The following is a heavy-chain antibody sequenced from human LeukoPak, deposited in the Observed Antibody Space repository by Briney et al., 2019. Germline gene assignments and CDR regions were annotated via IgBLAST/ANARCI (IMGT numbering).Heavy chain of an antibody. V-gene: IGHV1-18*01. CDR3: ARDATVRGNDY. CDR2: ISAYNGNT. J-gene: IGHJ4*02. CDR1: GYTFNSYG. Sequence: ASGKVSCKASGYTFNSYGISWVRQAPGQGLEWMGWISAYNGNTNYAQKLQGRVTMTTDTSTSTAYMELRSLRSDDTAVYYCARDATVRGNDYWGQGTLVTVSS. D-gene: IGHD4-17*01.